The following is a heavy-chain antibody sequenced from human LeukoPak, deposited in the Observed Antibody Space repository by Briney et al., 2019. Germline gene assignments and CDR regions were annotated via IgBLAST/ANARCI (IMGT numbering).Heavy chain of an antibody. V-gene: IGHV4-4*07. CDR3: ARDKWEARYAFDI. Sequence: SETLSLTCTVSGGTISSYYWSWLRQPNGEGLEWIGRLHTSGSTHYNPSLKSRVTMSVDTSKNQFSLKLSSVTAADTAVYYCARDKWEARYAFDIWGQGTMVTVSS. CDR2: LHTSGST. J-gene: IGHJ3*02. D-gene: IGHD1-26*01. CDR1: GGTISSYY.